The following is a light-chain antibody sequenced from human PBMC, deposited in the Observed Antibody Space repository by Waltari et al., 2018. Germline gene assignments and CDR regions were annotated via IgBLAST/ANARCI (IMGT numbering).Light chain of an antibody. CDR1: QSVNTY. CDR3: QHHVRLPAT. Sequence: IASTQSPATLSLSPGERATLSCRVRQSVNTYLPWYQQKPGQAPRLLSYGAYTRAAGMPDRFSGSGSGTDFSLTISRLEAEDFAVYYCQHHVRLPATFGQGTKVEIK. V-gene: IGKV3-20*01. J-gene: IGKJ1*01. CDR2: GAY.